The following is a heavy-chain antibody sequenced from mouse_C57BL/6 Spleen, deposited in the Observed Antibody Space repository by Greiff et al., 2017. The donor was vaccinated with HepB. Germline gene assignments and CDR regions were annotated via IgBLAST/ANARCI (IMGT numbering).Heavy chain of an antibody. CDR1: GFSLTSYG. Sequence: VKLMESGPGLVAPSQRLSITCTVSGFSLTSYGVHWVRQPPGKGLEWLVVIWSDGSTTYNSALKSRLSISKDNSKSQVFLKMNSLQTDDTAMYYCARGPYYYGSSWDAMDYWGQGTSVTVSS. D-gene: IGHD1-1*01. V-gene: IGHV2-6*03. J-gene: IGHJ4*01. CDR3: ARGPYYYGSSWDAMDY. CDR2: IWSDGST.